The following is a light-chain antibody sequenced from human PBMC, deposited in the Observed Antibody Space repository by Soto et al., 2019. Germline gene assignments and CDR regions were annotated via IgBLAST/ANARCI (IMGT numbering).Light chain of an antibody. Sequence: EIVLTQSPGTLSLSPGERATLSCRASQSVTSTSLAWYQQKPGQAPRLLMYGASSRATGIPARFSGSWSGTDFTLTINGLEPEDSAVYYCQQRGNWPPTWTFGQGTKVDI. CDR3: QQRGNWPPTWT. CDR1: QSVTSTS. V-gene: IGKV3D-20*02. J-gene: IGKJ1*01. CDR2: GAS.